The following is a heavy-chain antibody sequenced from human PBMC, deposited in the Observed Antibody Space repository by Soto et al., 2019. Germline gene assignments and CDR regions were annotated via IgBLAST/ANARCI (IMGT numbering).Heavy chain of an antibody. D-gene: IGHD2-15*01. J-gene: IGHJ4*02. V-gene: IGHV3-53*01. CDR1: GFSVSYNH. Sequence: GGSLRLSCAASGFSVSYNHVTWVRQAPGKGLEWVSAIYRDGSTHYADSVKGRFTISRDNSKNTLYLEMNSLRAEDTAVYYCARDGIGGTTFRGYLDYWGQGNLVTVSS. CDR3: ARDGIGGTTFRGYLDY. CDR2: IYRDGST.